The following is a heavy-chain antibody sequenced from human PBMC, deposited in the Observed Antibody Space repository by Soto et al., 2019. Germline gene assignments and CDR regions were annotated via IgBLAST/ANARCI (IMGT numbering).Heavy chain of an antibody. D-gene: IGHD2-2*01. CDR3: ANGGGWCRSSSCFGGREY. CDR1: GFTFSSYA. J-gene: IGHJ1*01. Sequence: EVQLLESGGGLVQPGGSLRLSCAASGFTFSSYAMSWVRQAPGKGLEWVSAISGSGGSTFYADSVKGRFTISRDNSNNSLYLQMDNLMGEDPAVYYGANGGGWCRSSSCFGGREYWGQGTLVTV. V-gene: IGHV3-23*01. CDR2: ISGSGGST.